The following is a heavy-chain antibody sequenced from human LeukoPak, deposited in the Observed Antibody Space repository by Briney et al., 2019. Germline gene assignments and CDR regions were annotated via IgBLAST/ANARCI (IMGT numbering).Heavy chain of an antibody. D-gene: IGHD5-12*01. CDR1: GYTFTSYY. CDR2: INPNSGGT. CDR3: ARDRRSSGYDTFDY. V-gene: IGHV1-2*02. Sequence: ASVKVSCKASGYTFTSYYMHWVRQAPGQGLEWMGWINPNSGGTNYAQKFQGRVTMTRDTSISTAYMELSRLRSDDTAVYYCARDRRSSGYDTFDYWGQGTLVTVSS. J-gene: IGHJ4*02.